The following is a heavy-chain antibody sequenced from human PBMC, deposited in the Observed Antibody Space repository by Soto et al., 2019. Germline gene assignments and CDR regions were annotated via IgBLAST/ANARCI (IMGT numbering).Heavy chain of an antibody. J-gene: IGHJ4*02. Sequence: QVQLQESGPGLVKPSQTLSLTCTVSGGSINSGGYCWSWIRQHPGKGLDWIGCISYGGSTSYNPSLKSRVTISVDTSKNQFSLKLTSVTAADTAVYYSSRGILVWGQGALITVSS. V-gene: IGHV4-31*03. D-gene: IGHD5-18*01. CDR2: ISYGGST. CDR3: SRGILV. CDR1: GGSINSGGYC.